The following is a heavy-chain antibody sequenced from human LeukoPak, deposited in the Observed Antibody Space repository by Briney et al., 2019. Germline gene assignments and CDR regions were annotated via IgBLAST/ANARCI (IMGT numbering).Heavy chain of an antibody. V-gene: IGHV3-20*04. Sequence: PGGSLRLSCAASGFTFSSYGMNWVRQAPGKGLEWVSGINWNGGRTGYADSVKGRFTISRDNAKNSLYLQMNSLRAEDTALYYCARDYDYGDYPGYWGQGTLVTVSS. CDR3: ARDYDYGDYPGY. D-gene: IGHD4-17*01. CDR2: INWNGGRT. J-gene: IGHJ4*02. CDR1: GFTFSSYG.